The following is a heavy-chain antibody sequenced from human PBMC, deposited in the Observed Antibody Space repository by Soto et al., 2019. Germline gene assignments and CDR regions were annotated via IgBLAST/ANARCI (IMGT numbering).Heavy chain of an antibody. V-gene: IGHV4-31*03. CDR2: IYYSGST. CDR1: GGSISSGGYY. J-gene: IGHJ6*02. Sequence: QVQLQESGPGLVKPSQTLSLTCTVSGGSISSGGYYWSWIRQHPGKGLEWIGYIYYSGSTFYNPSLKSRVNITIATSKNQFSLKLSSVTAADTAVYYCAASCVACGGFNYYGMDVWGQGTTVTVSS. D-gene: IGHD2-21*01. CDR3: AASCVACGGFNYYGMDV.